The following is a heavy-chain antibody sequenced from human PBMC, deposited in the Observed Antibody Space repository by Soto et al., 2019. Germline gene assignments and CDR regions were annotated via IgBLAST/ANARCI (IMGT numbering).Heavy chain of an antibody. J-gene: IGHJ5*02. CDR1: GYTFTSYD. D-gene: IGHD4-4*01. V-gene: IGHV1-8*01. CDR2: MNPNSGNT. Sequence: ASVKVSCKASGYTFTSYDINWVRQATGQGLEWMGWMNPNSGNTGYAQKFQGRVTMTRNTSISTAYMELSSLRSEDTAVYYCARDSDYRGYWLDPWGQGTLVTVSS. CDR3: ARDSDYRGYWLDP.